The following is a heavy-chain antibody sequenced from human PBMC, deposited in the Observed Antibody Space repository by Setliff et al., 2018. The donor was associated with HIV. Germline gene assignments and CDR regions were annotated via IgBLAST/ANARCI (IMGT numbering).Heavy chain of an antibody. CDR3: ARSPPAKHHFDY. Sequence: ASVKVSCKASGGAFSTYAISWVRQAPGQGLEWMGRIIPIFGTAHYAQKFQGRVTITADKSTSTAYMELSSLRSEDTAVYYCARSPPAKHHFDYWGQGTPVTVSS. CDR1: GGAFSTYA. CDR2: IIPIFGTA. J-gene: IGHJ4*02. V-gene: IGHV1-69*06.